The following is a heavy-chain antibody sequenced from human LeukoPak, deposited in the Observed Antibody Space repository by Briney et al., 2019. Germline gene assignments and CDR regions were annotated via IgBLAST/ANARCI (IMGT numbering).Heavy chain of an antibody. CDR2: IYTSGST. J-gene: IGHJ4*02. Sequence: SETLSLTCTVPGGSISSYYWSWLRQPAGKGLEWIGRIYTSGSTNYNPSLKSRVTMTVDTSKNQFSLKLSSVTAADTAVYYCARVNGVGELLNYFDYWGQGTLVTVSS. CDR1: GGSISSYY. CDR3: ARVNGVGELLNYFDY. D-gene: IGHD3-10*01. V-gene: IGHV4-4*07.